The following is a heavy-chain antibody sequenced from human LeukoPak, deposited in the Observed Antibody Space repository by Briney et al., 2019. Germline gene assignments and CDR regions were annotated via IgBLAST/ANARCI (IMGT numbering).Heavy chain of an antibody. V-gene: IGHV4-34*01. D-gene: IGHD2-21*01. CDR3: ARVTYSVFDY. J-gene: IGHJ4*02. CDR2: INHSGST. Sequence: SETLSLTCAVYVGTFSGYYWNWIRQPPGKGLEWIGEINHSGSTNYNPSLKSRVTISVDTSKNQFSLKLSSVTAADTAVYYCARVTYSVFDYWGQGTLVTVSS. CDR1: VGTFSGYY.